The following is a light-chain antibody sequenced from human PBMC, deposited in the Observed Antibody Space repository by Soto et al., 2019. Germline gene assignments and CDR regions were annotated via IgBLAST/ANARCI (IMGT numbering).Light chain of an antibody. V-gene: IGKV3-15*01. CDR1: QSVDSN. Sequence: EIVMTQSPAILSVSPGERATLSCRASQSVDSNLAWYQQKPGQAPRLLIYGASTRATGTPARFSGSGSGIEFTLPITSLQAEDFAVYYCQQYNNWPALTFGGGTKVEIK. J-gene: IGKJ4*01. CDR3: QQYNNWPALT. CDR2: GAS.